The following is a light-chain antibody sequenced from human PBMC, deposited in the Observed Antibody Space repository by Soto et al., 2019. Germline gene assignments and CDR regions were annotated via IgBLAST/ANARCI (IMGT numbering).Light chain of an antibody. CDR2: DAS. V-gene: IGKV3-11*01. CDR3: HQRSNWPLT. J-gene: IGKJ4*01. CDR1: QSVSSY. Sequence: EIVLTQSPATLSLSPGERATLSCRASQSVSSYLAWYQQKPGQAPRLLIYDASNRATGIPARFSGSGSGTDFTLTISSLEPEYFAAYYCHQRSNWPLTFGGGTKLEIK.